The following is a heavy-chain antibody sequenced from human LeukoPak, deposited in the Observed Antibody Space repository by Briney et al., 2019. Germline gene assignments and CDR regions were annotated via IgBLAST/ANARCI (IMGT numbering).Heavy chain of an antibody. V-gene: IGHV3-74*01. CDR3: ARYKMGDDFWSGYRDKFFDY. CDR2: INSDGSST. J-gene: IGHJ4*02. D-gene: IGHD3-3*01. CDR1: GFTFSSYW. Sequence: PGGSLRLSCAASGFTFSSYWMHWVRQAPGKGLVWVSRINSDGSSTSYADSVKGRFTISRDNAKNSLYLQMNSLRAEDTAVYYCARYKMGDDFWSGYRDKFFDYWGQGTLVTVSS.